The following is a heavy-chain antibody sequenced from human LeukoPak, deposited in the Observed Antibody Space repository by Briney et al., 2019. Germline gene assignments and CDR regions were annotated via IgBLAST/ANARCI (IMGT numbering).Heavy chain of an antibody. CDR3: ARDPLWFGANADAFDI. CDR2: IYSGGST. Sequence: GGSLRLSCAASGFTFSSYWMHWVRQAPGKGLVWVSVIYSGGSTYYADSVKGRFTISRDNSKNTLYLQMNSLRAEDTAVYYCARDPLWFGANADAFDIWGQGTMVTVSS. J-gene: IGHJ3*02. D-gene: IGHD3-10*01. V-gene: IGHV3-66*01. CDR1: GFTFSSYW.